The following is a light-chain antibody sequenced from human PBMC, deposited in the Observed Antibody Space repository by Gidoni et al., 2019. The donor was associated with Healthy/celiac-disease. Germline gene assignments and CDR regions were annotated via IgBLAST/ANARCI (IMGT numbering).Light chain of an antibody. CDR3: QQYNNWAL. Sequence: EIVMTQSPATLSVSPVERATLSCRASQSVSSNLAWYQQKPGQAPRLLIYGASTRATGIPSRFSGSGSGTEFTLTISSLQSEDCAVYYFQQYNNWALFGGXTKVEIK. CDR2: GAS. CDR1: QSVSSN. V-gene: IGKV3-15*01. J-gene: IGKJ4*01.